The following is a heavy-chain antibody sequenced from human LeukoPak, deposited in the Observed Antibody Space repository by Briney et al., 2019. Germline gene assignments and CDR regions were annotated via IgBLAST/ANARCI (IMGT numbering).Heavy chain of an antibody. V-gene: IGHV1-46*01. D-gene: IGHD3-16*01. J-gene: IGHJ3*02. CDR2: INPSGGST. CDR1: GYTFTSYY. CDR3: ARGGATYYDYVWGSPLAFDI. Sequence: ASVKVSCKASGYTFTSYYMHWVRQAPGQGLEWMGIINPSGGSTSYAQKFQGRVTMTRDMSTSTVYMELSSLRSEDTAVYYCARGGATYYDYVWGSPLAFDIWGQGTMITVSS.